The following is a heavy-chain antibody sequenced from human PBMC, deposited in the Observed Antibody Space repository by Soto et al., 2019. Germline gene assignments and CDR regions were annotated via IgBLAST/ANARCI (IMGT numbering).Heavy chain of an antibody. CDR2: ISSSSNSI. V-gene: IGHV3-23*01. CDR3: AKSVTECSGGTCYRALDP. D-gene: IGHD2-15*01. J-gene: IGHJ5*02. CDR1: GFSFSTYA. Sequence: GGSLRLSCAASGFSFSTYAMGWVRQAPGKGLEWVSYISSSSNSIYYADSVKGRFTISRDNAKSTLYLQMNSLRDEDTAVYYCAKSVTECSGGTCYRALDPWGRGTLVTVSS.